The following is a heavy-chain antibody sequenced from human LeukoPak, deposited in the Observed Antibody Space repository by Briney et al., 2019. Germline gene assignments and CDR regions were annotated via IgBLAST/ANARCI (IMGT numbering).Heavy chain of an antibody. Sequence: ASVKVSCKASGYTFTSYAIHWVRQAPGQRLEWMGWISAGNGNTKYSQDFQGRVTFISNTSATTAFMELSSLRSEDAAVYYCARDSGSGSNDYWGQGTLVTVSS. CDR3: ARDSGSGSNDY. CDR2: ISAGNGNT. D-gene: IGHD1-26*01. J-gene: IGHJ4*02. V-gene: IGHV1-3*01. CDR1: GYTFTSYA.